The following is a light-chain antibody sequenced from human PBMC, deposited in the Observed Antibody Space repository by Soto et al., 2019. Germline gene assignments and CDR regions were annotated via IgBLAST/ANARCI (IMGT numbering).Light chain of an antibody. CDR2: EVS. Sequence: QSALTQPASVSGSPGQSVTISCTGTSSDVGSYNLVSWYQQHLGKAPKLMIYEVSKRPSGVSNRFSGSKSGNTASLTISGLQAEDEADYYCCSYAGSYYVFGTGTKVTVL. J-gene: IGLJ1*01. CDR3: CSYAGSYYV. CDR1: SSDVGSYNL. V-gene: IGLV2-23*02.